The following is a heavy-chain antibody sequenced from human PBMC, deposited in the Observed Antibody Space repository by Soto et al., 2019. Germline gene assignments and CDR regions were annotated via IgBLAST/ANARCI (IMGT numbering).Heavy chain of an antibody. Sequence: QAQVVQSGAEVRKPGSSVKLSCKASEGTFNSYAIAWVRQAPRQGLEWMGGIIPYYNTLNYAQKFQDRVTTTADDSTNTVYMELSSLRSDDTAVYFCASGASRWYPYCFDSWAQGTRVTVSS. CDR1: EGTFNSYA. V-gene: IGHV1-69*01. J-gene: IGHJ4*02. CDR2: IIPYYNTL. CDR3: ASGASRWYPYCFDS. D-gene: IGHD6-13*01.